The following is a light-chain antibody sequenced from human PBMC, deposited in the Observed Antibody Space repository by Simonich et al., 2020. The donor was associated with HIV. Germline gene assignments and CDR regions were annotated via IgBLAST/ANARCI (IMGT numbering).Light chain of an antibody. V-gene: IGKV3-15*01. CDR2: SAS. Sequence: EIVMTQSPATLSVSPGERATLSCRARQIVSSNLAWYQQKPGQAPRLLIYSASTRATGIPAKFSGSWSGSEFTLTISSLQSEDFAVYYCQQYNNWPPLTFGGGTKVEMK. CDR3: QQYNNWPPLT. J-gene: IGKJ4*01. CDR1: QIVSSN.